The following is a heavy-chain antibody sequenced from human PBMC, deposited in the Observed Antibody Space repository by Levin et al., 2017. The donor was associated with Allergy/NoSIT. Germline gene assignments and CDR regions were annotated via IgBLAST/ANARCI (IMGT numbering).Heavy chain of an antibody. V-gene: IGHV3-30*18. Sequence: GESLKISCAASGFTFNKFGMHWVRQGPGKGLEWVAVISFDASQEYYADSMKGRFTISRDNSKNTLYLQMNSLRPEDTAVYFCAKIGDCSSGVCFWETLHDAFDVWGQGTMVSVSS. J-gene: IGHJ3*01. D-gene: IGHD2-21*02. CDR2: ISFDASQE. CDR1: GFTFNKFG. CDR3: AKIGDCSSGVCFWETLHDAFDV.